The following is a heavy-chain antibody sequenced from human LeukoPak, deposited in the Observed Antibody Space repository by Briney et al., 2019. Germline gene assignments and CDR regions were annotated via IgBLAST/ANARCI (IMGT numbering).Heavy chain of an antibody. D-gene: IGHD3-10*01. V-gene: IGHV3-21*01. J-gene: IGHJ4*02. CDR3: ARKQNRVRGVSDFDY. Sequence: GGSLRLSCTASGFAFSHHNMNWVRQAPGKGLEWVASISSSSNYIYYSDSVKGRFTISRDNAKNPLFLQMNGLRAEDTAVYYCARKQNRVRGVSDFDYWGQGTLVTVSS. CDR2: ISSSSNYI. CDR1: GFAFSHHN.